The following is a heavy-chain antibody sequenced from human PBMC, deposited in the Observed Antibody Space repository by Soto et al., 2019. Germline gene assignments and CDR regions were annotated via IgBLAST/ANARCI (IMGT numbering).Heavy chain of an antibody. D-gene: IGHD3-10*01. CDR1: GYTFTSYG. V-gene: IGHV1-18*01. CDR3: AREMVRGVGSDY. CDR2: ISTYNGNT. Sequence: QVQLVQSGAEVKKPGASVKVSCKASGYTFTSYGISWVRQAPGQGLEWMGWISTYNGNTKYAQKLQGRETMATDTSASTAYVALRSVIADDTAVFYCAREMVRGVGSDYWGQGSLVTVSS. J-gene: IGHJ4*02.